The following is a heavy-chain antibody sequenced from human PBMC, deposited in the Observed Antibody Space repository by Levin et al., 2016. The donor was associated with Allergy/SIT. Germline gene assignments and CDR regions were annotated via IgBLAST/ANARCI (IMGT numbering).Heavy chain of an antibody. CDR2: ISSSGSTI. Sequence: VRQMPGKGLEWVSYISSSGSTIYYADSVKGRFTISRDNAKNSLYLQMNSLRAEDTAVYYCARVMGFGEFPFDYWGQGTLVTVSS. V-gene: IGHV3-48*03. D-gene: IGHD3-10*01. J-gene: IGHJ4*02. CDR3: ARVMGFGEFPFDY.